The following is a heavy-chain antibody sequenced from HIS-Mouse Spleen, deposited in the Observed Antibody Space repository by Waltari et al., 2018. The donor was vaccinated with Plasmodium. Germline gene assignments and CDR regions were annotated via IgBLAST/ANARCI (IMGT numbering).Heavy chain of an antibody. V-gene: IGHV3-30-3*01. CDR3: ARDRRLAFDY. J-gene: IGHJ4*02. Sequence: QVQLVESGGGVVQPGRYLRLSWAASGFTFNSYAMHWVRQAPGKGLEWVAVISYDGSNKYYADSVKGRFTISRDNSKNTLYLQMNSLRAEDTAVYYCARDRRLAFDYWGQGTLVTVSS. CDR2: ISYDGSNK. D-gene: IGHD2-15*01. CDR1: GFTFNSYA.